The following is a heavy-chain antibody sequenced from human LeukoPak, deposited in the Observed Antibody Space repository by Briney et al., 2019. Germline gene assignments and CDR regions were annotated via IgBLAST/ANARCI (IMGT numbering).Heavy chain of an antibody. J-gene: IGHJ6*02. Sequence: PGGSLRLSCAASGFTFSGSAMHWVRQASGKGLEWVDRIRSKANSYATAYAASVKGRFTISRDDSKNTAYLQMNSLKTEDTAVYYCPLPYYYGSGSSYGMDVWGQGTTVTVSS. D-gene: IGHD3-10*01. CDR1: GFTFSGSA. CDR3: PLPYYYGSGSSYGMDV. CDR2: IRSKANSYAT. V-gene: IGHV3-73*01.